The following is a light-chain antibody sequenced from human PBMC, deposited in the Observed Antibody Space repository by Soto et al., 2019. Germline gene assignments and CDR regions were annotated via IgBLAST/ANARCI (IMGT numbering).Light chain of an antibody. CDR1: SSNIGKNA. CDR2: SNS. V-gene: IGLV1-36*01. Sequence: QSVLTQPPSVSEAPRQRVTISCSGSSSNIGKNAVNWYQQLPGKTPKLLIYSNSQRPSGVPDRFSGSKSGTAASLAISGLQSEDEADYYCAAWDDSLKEPVFGGGTQLTVL. CDR3: AAWDDSLKEPV. J-gene: IGLJ7*01.